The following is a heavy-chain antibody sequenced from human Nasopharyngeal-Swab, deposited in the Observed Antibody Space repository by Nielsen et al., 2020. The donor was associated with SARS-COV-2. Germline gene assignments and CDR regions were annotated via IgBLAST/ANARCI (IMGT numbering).Heavy chain of an antibody. V-gene: IGHV3-48*04. CDR3: ARDRPGVATSGEFDY. Sequence: GESLKISCAASGFNFNYYSMNWVRQAPGKGLEWVSYITSGSAIMYYADSVKGRFTISRDNAKNLLYLQMNSLRAEDTAVYYCARDRPGVATSGEFDYWGQGTLVTVSS. CDR2: ITSGSAIM. J-gene: IGHJ4*02. D-gene: IGHD6-13*01. CDR1: GFNFNYYS.